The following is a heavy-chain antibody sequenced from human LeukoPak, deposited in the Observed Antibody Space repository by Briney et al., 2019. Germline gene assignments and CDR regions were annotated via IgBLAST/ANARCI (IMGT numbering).Heavy chain of an antibody. D-gene: IGHD4-17*01. CDR1: GGSISSGGYY. CDR2: IYHSGST. J-gene: IGHJ2*01. Sequence: PSETLSLTCTVSGGSISSGGYYWSWIRQPPGKGLEWIGYIYHSGSTYYNPSLKSRVTISVDRSKNQFSLKLSSVTAADTAVYYCARGTVWYFDLWGRGTLVTVSS. CDR3: ARGTVWYFDL. V-gene: IGHV4-30-2*01.